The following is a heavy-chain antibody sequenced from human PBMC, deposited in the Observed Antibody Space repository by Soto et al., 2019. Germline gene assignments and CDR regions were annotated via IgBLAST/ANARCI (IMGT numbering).Heavy chain of an antibody. CDR2: ISGGGATP. CDR3: TKSSVHCSGGSCFDF. CDR1: GFTFSSYA. Sequence: GGSLRLSCAASGFTFSSYAMSWVRQAPGKRLEWLSLISGGGATPYYADSVKGRFVVSRDKSKNTVYLQMNSLRADDTALYYCTKSSVHCSGGSCFDFWGQGTLVTVSS. V-gene: IGHV3-23*01. D-gene: IGHD2-15*01. J-gene: IGHJ5*01.